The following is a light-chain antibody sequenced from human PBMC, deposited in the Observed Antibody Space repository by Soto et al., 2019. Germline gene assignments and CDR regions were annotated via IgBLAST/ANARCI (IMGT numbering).Light chain of an antibody. CDR2: DAS. V-gene: IGKV3D-15*01. Sequence: DIVLTQSPVTVSLFRGERATLSCMASQSVSSRYLAWYQQKPGQAPRLLIYDASTRATGIPARFSGSGSGTEFTLTITSLQYEDLAVFYCQQYDNWHPITFGQGTRLEIK. J-gene: IGKJ5*01. CDR1: QSVSSRY. CDR3: QQYDNWHPIT.